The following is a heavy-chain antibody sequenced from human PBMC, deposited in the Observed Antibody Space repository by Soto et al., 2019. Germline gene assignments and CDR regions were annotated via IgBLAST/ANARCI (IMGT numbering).Heavy chain of an antibody. V-gene: IGHV3-11*01. CDR3: AGGDSSGWYYY. Sequence: GGSLRLSCAASGFTFSDYYMSWIRQAPGKGLEWVSYVSSSVSTIYYGDSVKGRFTISRDNAKNSLYLQMNSLRAEDTAVYYCAGGDSSGWYYYWGQGTRVTVSS. J-gene: IGHJ4*02. CDR1: GFTFSDYY. CDR2: VSSSVSTI. D-gene: IGHD6-19*01.